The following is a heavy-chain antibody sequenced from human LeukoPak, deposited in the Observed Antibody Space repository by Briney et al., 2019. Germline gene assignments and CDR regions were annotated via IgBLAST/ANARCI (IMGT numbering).Heavy chain of an antibody. CDR1: GVSISSYY. J-gene: IGHJ4*02. CDR2: IYYSGST. Sequence: SETLSLTCTVSGVSISSYYWSWVRQPPGKGLEWIGYIYYSGSTNYNPSLKSRVTISVDTSKNQFSLKMSSVTAADTAVYYCARAGIDSYGYVYYFDYWGQGTLVTVSS. D-gene: IGHD5-18*01. CDR3: ARAGIDSYGYVYYFDY. V-gene: IGHV4-59*01.